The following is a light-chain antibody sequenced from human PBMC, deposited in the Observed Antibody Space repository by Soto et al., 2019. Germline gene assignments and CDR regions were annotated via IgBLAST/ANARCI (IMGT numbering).Light chain of an antibody. CDR3: QQYYNWLT. CDR2: DAS. V-gene: IGKV3-15*01. Sequence: IVLTQSPATLSLSPGERGTLSCRASQSVNSNLAWYQQKPGQAPRLRIYDASTRATGIPARLSGSGSGTEFTLTISSKQSEDFAVYYCQQYYNWLTFGGGTKVDIK. CDR1: QSVNSN. J-gene: IGKJ4*01.